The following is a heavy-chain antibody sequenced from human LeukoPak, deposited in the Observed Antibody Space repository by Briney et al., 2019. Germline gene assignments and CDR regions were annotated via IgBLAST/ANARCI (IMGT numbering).Heavy chain of an antibody. J-gene: IGHJ4*02. D-gene: IGHD6-19*01. CDR1: GYTFTSYD. CDR2: MNPNSGNT. V-gene: IGHV1-8*01. Sequence: ASVKVSCKASGYTFTSYDINWVRQATGQGLEWMGWMNPNSGNTGYAQKFQGRVTMTEDTSTDTAYMELSSLRSEDTAVYYCATGPGYSSGWYRGDYWGQGTLVTVSS. CDR3: ATGPGYSSGWYRGDY.